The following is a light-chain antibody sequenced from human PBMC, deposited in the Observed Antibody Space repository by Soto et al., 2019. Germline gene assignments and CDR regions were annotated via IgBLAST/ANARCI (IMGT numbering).Light chain of an antibody. CDR3: TSYRGSNTLDV. CDR1: SSDVGGYNF. J-gene: IGLJ1*01. Sequence: QSALTQPASVSGSPGQSITISCTGTSSDVGGYNFVSWYQQYPGKAPKLLIYDVSNRPSGVSNRFSGSKSGNKASLTISGLQAEDEADYHCTSYRGSNTLDVFGTGTKLTVL. V-gene: IGLV2-14*01. CDR2: DVS.